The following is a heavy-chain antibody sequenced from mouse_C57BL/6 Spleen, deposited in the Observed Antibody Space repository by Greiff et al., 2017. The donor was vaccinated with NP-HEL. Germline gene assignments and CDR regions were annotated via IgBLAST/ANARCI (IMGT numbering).Heavy chain of an antibody. J-gene: IGHJ4*01. CDR3: ARGLHYYAMDY. V-gene: IGHV1-66*01. D-gene: IGHD3-1*01. CDR1: GYSFTSYY. CDR2: IYPGSGNT. Sequence: QVQLQQSGPELVKPGASVKISCKASGYSFTSYYIPWVKQRPGQGLEWIGWIYPGSGNTKYNEKFKGKATLTADTSSSTAYMQLSSLTSEDSAVYYCARGLHYYAMDYWGQGTSVTVSS.